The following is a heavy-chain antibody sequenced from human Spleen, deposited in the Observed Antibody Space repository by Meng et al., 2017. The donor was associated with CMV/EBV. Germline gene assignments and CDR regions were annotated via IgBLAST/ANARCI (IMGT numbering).Heavy chain of an antibody. CDR1: FTSYG. Sequence: FTSYGITWVRQAPVQGLEWMGWISAYDGNTNYAQKVQGRVTMTTDTSTNTAYMELRSLRSDDTAVYYCARGAYCSSTSCYQRWFDPWGQGTLVTVSS. CDR3: ARGAYCSSTSCYQRWFDP. V-gene: IGHV1-18*01. J-gene: IGHJ5*02. CDR2: ISAYDGNT. D-gene: IGHD2-2*01.